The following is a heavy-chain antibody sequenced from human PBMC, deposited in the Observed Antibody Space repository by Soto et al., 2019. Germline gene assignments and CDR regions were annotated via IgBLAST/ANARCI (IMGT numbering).Heavy chain of an antibody. J-gene: IGHJ5*02. D-gene: IGHD3-22*01. Sequence: PGGSLRLSCAASGFTFSSYAMSCVRQAPGKGLEWVSTFSSVGGGTYYADSVKGRFTISRDNSKNTLYLQMNSLRAEDTALYHCAKTGDSSGYNWFDPWGRGTLVTVSS. V-gene: IGHV3-23*01. CDR1: GFTFSSYA. CDR3: AKTGDSSGYNWFDP. CDR2: FSSVGGGT.